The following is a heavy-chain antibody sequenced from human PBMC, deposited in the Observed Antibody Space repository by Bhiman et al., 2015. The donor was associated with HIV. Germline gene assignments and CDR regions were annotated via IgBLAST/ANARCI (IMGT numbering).Heavy chain of an antibody. CDR1: GFTFRSYS. CDR2: ISGGEGRT. J-gene: IGHJ3*02. CDR3: ATGGNTMYYDYVWGSTRSPDAFDI. D-gene: IGHD3-16*02. V-gene: IGHV3-23*01. Sequence: EVQLLESGGGLVQPGGSLRLSCGAFGFTFRSYSMSWVRQTPGKGLEWVADISGGEGRTYYADSVKGRFTISRDNSKNTLYLQMDSLRAEDTAVYYCATGGNTMYYDYVWGSTRSPDAFDIWGQGTMVTV.